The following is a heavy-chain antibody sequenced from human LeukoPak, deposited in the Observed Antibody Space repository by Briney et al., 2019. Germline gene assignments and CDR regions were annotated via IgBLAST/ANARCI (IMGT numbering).Heavy chain of an antibody. Sequence: GGSLRLSCAASGFTFSSYGMHWVRQAPGKGLEWVAVIWYDGSNKYYADSVKGRFTISRDNSKNTLYLQMNSLRAEDTAVYYCARAGSYYYYGMDVWGQGTTVTVSS. D-gene: IGHD3-10*01. CDR1: GFTFSSYG. CDR2: IWYDGSNK. CDR3: ARAGSYYYYGMDV. V-gene: IGHV3-33*01. J-gene: IGHJ6*02.